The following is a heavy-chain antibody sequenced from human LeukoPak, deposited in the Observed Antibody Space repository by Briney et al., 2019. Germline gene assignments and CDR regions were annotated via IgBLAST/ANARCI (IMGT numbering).Heavy chain of an antibody. CDR3: ARVGIPDLMDGDLNWFDP. CDR2: IYYSGST. D-gene: IGHD4-17*01. Sequence: SETLSLTCTVSGGSISSYYWSWIRQPPEKGLEWIGYIYYSGSTNYNPSLKSRVTISVDTSKNQFSLKLSSVTAADTAVYYCARVGIPDLMDGDLNWFDPWGQGTLVTVSS. J-gene: IGHJ5*02. V-gene: IGHV4-59*01. CDR1: GGSISSYY.